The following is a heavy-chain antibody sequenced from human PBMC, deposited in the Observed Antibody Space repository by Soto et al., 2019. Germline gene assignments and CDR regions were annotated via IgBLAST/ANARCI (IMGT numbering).Heavy chain of an antibody. CDR1: GGTFSSSA. CDR3: ARDLGYYDGSGYSYFDY. J-gene: IGHJ4*02. V-gene: IGHV1-69*13. Sequence: SVKVSCKASGGTFSSSAISWVRQAPGQGLEWMGGIIPIFGTANYAQKFQGRGTITADGSTSTAYLELSSLSSEATAVYYCARDLGYYDGSGYSYFDYWGQGTLVTVSS. D-gene: IGHD3-22*01. CDR2: IIPIFGTA.